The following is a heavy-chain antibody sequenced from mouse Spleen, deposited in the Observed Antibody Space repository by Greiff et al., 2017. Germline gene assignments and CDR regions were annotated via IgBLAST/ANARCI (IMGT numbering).Heavy chain of an antibody. Sequence: QVQLQQSGAELARPGASVKLSCKASGYTFTSYGISWVKQRTGQGLEWIGVINPGSGDTYYNEKFKGKATLTADKSSSTAYMELRSLTSEDSAVYFCAGWADYWGQGTTLTVSS. CDR2: INPGSGDT. J-gene: IGHJ2*01. CDR3: AGWADY. CDR1: GYTFTSYG. V-gene: IGHV1-81*01.